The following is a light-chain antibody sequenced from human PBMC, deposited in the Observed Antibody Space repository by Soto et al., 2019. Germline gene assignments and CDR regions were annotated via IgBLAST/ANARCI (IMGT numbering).Light chain of an antibody. J-gene: IGLJ1*01. CDR1: SSDIGAYDY. CDR2: EVN. V-gene: IGLV2-14*01. Sequence: QSVLTQPASLSGSPGQSITISCTGTSSDIGAYDYVSWFQQHPAKAPKLMISEVNNRPSGVSNRFSGNTAYLTISGLQVEDEAEYFFFSFTTASTHVFGTGTKLTVL. CDR3: FSFTTASTHV.